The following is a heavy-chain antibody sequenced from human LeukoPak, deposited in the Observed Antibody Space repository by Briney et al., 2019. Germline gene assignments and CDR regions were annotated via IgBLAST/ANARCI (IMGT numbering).Heavy chain of an antibody. CDR1: GYTFTSYY. V-gene: IGHV1-46*01. D-gene: IGHD3-16*01. CDR3: AREKTTTTVGGLAYYYYMDV. J-gene: IGHJ6*03. Sequence: ASVKVSCKASGYTFTSYYMHWVRQAPGQGLEWMGIINPSGGSTSYAQKFQGRVTMTRDTSTSTVYMELSSLRSEDTAVYSCAREKTTTTVGGLAYYYYMDVWGKGNTVTVSS. CDR2: INPSGGST.